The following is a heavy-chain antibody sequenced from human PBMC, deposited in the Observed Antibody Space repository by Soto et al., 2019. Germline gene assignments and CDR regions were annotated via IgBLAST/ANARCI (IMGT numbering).Heavy chain of an antibody. D-gene: IGHD3-10*01. CDR2: ISAHNGNT. Sequence: QVHLVQSGAEVKKPGASVKVSCKGSGYTFTSYGITLVRQAPGQGLEWMGWISAHNGNTDYAQKLQGRVTVTRETSTSTAYMELRSLRSDDTATYYCARGRYGAYWGQGALVTVSS. CDR3: ARGRYGAY. CDR1: GYTFTSYG. V-gene: IGHV1-18*01. J-gene: IGHJ4*02.